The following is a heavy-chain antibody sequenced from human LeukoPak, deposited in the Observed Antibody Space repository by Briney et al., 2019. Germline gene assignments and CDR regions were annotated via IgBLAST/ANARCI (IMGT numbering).Heavy chain of an antibody. CDR2: IRYDGSNK. D-gene: IGHD6-6*01. V-gene: IGHV3-30*02. Sequence: GGSLRLSCAASGFTFSSYGMHWVRQAPGKGLEWVAFIRYDGSNKYYADSVKGRFTISRDNSKNTLYLQMNSLRAEDTAVYYCAKSAGIAARKGNFDYWGQGTLVTVSS. CDR3: AKSAGIAARKGNFDY. CDR1: GFTFSSYG. J-gene: IGHJ4*02.